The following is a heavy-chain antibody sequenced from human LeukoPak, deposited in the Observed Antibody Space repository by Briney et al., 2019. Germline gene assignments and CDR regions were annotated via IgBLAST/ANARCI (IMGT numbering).Heavy chain of an antibody. CDR1: GGSISSYY. D-gene: IGHD3-10*01. J-gene: IGHJ4*02. Sequence: SETLSLTCTVSGGSISSYYWSWIRQPPGKGLEWIGYIYYSGSTNYNPSLKSRVTISVDTSKNQFSLKLSSVTAADTAVYYCARNYYGSGSYYNFPFDYWGQGILVTVSS. V-gene: IGHV4-59*01. CDR2: IYYSGST. CDR3: ARNYYGSGSYYNFPFDY.